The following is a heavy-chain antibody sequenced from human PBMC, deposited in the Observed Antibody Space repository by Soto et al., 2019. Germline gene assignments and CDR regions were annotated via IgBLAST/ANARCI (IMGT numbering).Heavy chain of an antibody. V-gene: IGHV4-30-2*01. Sequence: PSETLSLTCAVSGGSISSGGYSWSWIRQPPGKGLEWIGYIYHSGSTYYNPSLKSRVTISVDRSKNQFSLKLSSVTAADTAVYYCTTNSKIGPASDIVSTIDGIDYYWGQGTLVTVSS. CDR2: IYHSGST. D-gene: IGHD5-12*01. CDR1: GGSISSGGYS. J-gene: IGHJ4*02. CDR3: TTNSKIGPASDIVSTIDGIDYY.